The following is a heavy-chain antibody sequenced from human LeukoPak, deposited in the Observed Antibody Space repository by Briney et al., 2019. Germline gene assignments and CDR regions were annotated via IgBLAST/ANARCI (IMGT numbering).Heavy chain of an antibody. CDR3: AKYSSGWVPS. D-gene: IGHD6-19*01. CDR1: GGSISSGGYY. J-gene: IGHJ5*02. V-gene: IGHV4-31*03. Sequence: SQTLSLTCTVSGGSISSGGYYWRWIRQHPGKGLEWIGYIYYSGSTYYNPSLKSRVTISVDTSKNQFSLKLSSVTAADTAVYYCAKYSSGWVPSWSQGTLVTVSS. CDR2: IYYSGST.